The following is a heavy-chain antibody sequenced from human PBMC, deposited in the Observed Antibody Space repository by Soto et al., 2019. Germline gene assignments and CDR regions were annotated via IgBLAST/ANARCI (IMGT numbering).Heavy chain of an antibody. CDR2: INQDGSDK. CDR1: GFTFGIHW. V-gene: IGHV3-7*01. CDR3: ATSMRHTLDP. Sequence: EVQVVESGGGLVQPGGSLRLSCAASGFTFGIHWMTWVRQVPGKGREWVANINQDGSDKYYVDSVKGRFIISRDNAKDSLYLQMNSLRVEDTAVYYCATSMRHTLDPWGQGTLVTVS. D-gene: IGHD2-21*01. J-gene: IGHJ5*02.